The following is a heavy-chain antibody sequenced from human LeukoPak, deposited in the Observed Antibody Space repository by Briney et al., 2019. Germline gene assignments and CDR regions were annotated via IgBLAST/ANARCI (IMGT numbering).Heavy chain of an antibody. Sequence: GGSLKISFKGSGYRFTSYWIGWVRPMPGKGLGWMGIIYPGDSDTRYSPSFQGQVTISADKSISTAYLQWSSLKASDTAMYYCARLTIGYSSGWSFDYWGQGTLVTVSS. CDR3: ARLTIGYSSGWSFDY. CDR2: IYPGDSDT. J-gene: IGHJ4*02. D-gene: IGHD6-19*01. CDR1: GYRFTSYW. V-gene: IGHV5-51*01.